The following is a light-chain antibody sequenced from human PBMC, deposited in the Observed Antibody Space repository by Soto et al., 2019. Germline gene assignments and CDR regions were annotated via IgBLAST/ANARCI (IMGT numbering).Light chain of an antibody. J-gene: IGLJ1*01. CDR3: QSFDRGPSGVYV. V-gene: IGLV1-47*01. CDR2: RNN. CDR1: SSNIGSTY. Sequence: QSVLTQPPSASGTPGQRVTISCSGSSSNIGSTYVYWYQQVPGTAPKLLIYRNNLRPSGVPDRFSGSKSGTSASLAISGLRSEDEADYYCQSFDRGPSGVYVFGTGTKVT.